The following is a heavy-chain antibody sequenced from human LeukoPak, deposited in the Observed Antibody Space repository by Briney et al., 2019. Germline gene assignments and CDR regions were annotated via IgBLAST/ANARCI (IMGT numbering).Heavy chain of an antibody. V-gene: IGHV3-21*01. J-gene: IGHJ4*02. CDR1: GFTVSSNY. Sequence: GGSLRLSCAASGFTVSSNYMSWVRQAPGKGLEWVSSISSSSSYIYYADSVKGRFTISRDNAKNSLYLQMNSLRAEDTAVYYCAREEDIVVVPAASDYWGQGTLVTVSS. CDR2: ISSSSSYI. D-gene: IGHD2-2*01. CDR3: AREEDIVVVPAASDY.